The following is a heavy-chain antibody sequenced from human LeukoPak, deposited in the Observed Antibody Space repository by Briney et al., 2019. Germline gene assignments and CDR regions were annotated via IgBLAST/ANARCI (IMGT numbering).Heavy chain of an antibody. J-gene: IGHJ4*02. CDR3: AKGPYYYDSSGYYPGDY. CDR2: ISGSGGST. CDR1: GFTFSSYW. V-gene: IGHV3-23*01. D-gene: IGHD3-22*01. Sequence: GGSLRLSCAASGFTFSSYWMSWVRQAPGKGLEWVSAISGSGGSTYYADSVKGRFTISRDNSKNTLYLQMNSLRAEDTAVYYCAKGPYYYDSSGYYPGDYWGQGTLVTVSS.